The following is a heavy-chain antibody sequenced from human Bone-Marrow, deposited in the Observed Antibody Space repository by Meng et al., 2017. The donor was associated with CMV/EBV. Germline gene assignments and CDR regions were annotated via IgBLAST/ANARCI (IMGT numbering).Heavy chain of an antibody. D-gene: IGHD4-11*01. V-gene: IGHV3-66*02. CDR3: ARATVY. J-gene: IGHJ4*02. Sequence: GESLKISCAASGFTVSSNYMSWVRQAPGKGLEWVSVIYSGGSTYYADSVKGRFTISRDNSKNTLYLQMNSLRAEDTAVYYGARATVYWGQGTLVTVSS. CDR2: IYSGGST. CDR1: GFTVSSNY.